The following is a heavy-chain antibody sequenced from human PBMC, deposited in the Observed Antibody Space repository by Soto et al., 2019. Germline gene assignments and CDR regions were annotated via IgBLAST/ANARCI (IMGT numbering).Heavy chain of an antibody. CDR3: ARDYYGSGSYYTSFYYYYYGMDV. D-gene: IGHD3-10*01. V-gene: IGHV3-33*01. CDR2: IWYDGSNK. Sequence: GGSLRLSCAASGFTFSSYGMHWVRQAPGKGLEWVAVIWYDGSNKYYADSVKGRFTISRDNSKNTLYLQMNSLRAEDTAVYYCARDYYGSGSYYTSFYYYYYGMDVWGQGTTVTVSS. CDR1: GFTFSSYG. J-gene: IGHJ6*02.